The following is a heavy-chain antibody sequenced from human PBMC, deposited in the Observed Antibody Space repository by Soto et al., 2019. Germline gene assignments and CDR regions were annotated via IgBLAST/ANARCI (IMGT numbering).Heavy chain of an antibody. CDR3: ARDIVATIINYYYGMDV. Sequence: QVQLVQSGAEVKKPGSSVKVSCKASGGTFSSYTISWVRQAPGQGLEWMGRIIPILGIANYAQKFQGRVTITADKSTSTAYMELSSLRSEDTAVYYCARDIVATIINYYYGMDVWGQGTTVTVSS. D-gene: IGHD5-12*01. CDR1: GGTFSSYT. V-gene: IGHV1-69*08. CDR2: IIPILGIA. J-gene: IGHJ6*02.